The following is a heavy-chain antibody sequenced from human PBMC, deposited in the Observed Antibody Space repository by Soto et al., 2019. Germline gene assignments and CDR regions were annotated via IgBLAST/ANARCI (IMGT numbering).Heavy chain of an antibody. J-gene: IGHJ4*02. CDR2: IIPILGIA. Sequence: ASVKVSCKASGGTFSSYTISWVRQAPGQGLEWMGRIIPILGIANYAQKFQGRFTFSRDNSKNTVYLQMNSLRAEDTAVYYCAKDRRYYSSSWPFYWGQGTLVTVS. D-gene: IGHD6-13*01. CDR3: AKDRRYYSSSWPFY. CDR1: GGTFSSYT. V-gene: IGHV1-69*04.